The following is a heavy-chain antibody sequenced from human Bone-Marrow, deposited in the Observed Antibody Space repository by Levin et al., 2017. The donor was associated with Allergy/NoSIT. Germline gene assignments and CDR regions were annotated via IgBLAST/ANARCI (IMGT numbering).Heavy chain of an antibody. CDR1: GFTFSSYA. Sequence: GGSLRLSCAASGFTFSSYAMHWVRQAPGKGLEWVAVISYDGSNKYYADSVKGRFTISRDNSKNTLYLQMNSLRAEDTAVYYCARGGIFGVVADAFDIWGQGTMVTVSS. V-gene: IGHV3-30-3*01. D-gene: IGHD3-3*01. CDR2: ISYDGSNK. CDR3: ARGGIFGVVADAFDI. J-gene: IGHJ3*02.